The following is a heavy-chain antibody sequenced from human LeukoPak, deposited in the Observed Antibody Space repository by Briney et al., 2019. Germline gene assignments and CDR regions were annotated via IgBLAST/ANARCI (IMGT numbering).Heavy chain of an antibody. D-gene: IGHD1-26*01. CDR2: ISYDGSNK. CDR3: ARDTYTGRKPSGSLLY. J-gene: IGHJ4*02. V-gene: IGHV3-30-3*01. CDR1: GFTFSSYA. Sequence: GRSLRLSCAASGFTFSSYAMHWVRQAPGKGLEWVAVISYDGSNKYYADSVKGRFTISRDNSKNTLYLQMNSLRAEDTAVYYCARDTYTGRKPSGSLLYWGQGTLVTVSS.